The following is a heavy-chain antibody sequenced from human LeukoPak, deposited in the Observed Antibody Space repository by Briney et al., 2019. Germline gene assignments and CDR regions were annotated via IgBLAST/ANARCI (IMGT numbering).Heavy chain of an antibody. J-gene: IGHJ4*02. V-gene: IGHV4-59*01. D-gene: IGHD6-19*01. CDR2: LYYSGST. CDR1: GGSISSYY. CDR3: ARGGVAVAGTDY. Sequence: YPSETLSLTCTVSGGSISSYYWTWIRQPPGKGLEWIGSLYYSGSTNYNPSLKSRVTISVDTSKNQFSLKLSSVTAADTAVYYCARGGVAVAGTDYWGQGTLVTVSS.